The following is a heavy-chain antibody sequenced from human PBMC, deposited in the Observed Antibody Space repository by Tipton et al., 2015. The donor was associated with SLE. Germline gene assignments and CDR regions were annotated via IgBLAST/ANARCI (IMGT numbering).Heavy chain of an antibody. D-gene: IGHD5-12*01. CDR1: GGSISSHY. V-gene: IGHV4-59*11. Sequence: TLSLTCTVSGGSISSHYWSWIRQPPGKGLEWIGYIYYSGSTNYNPSLKSRVTISVDTSKNQFSLKPSSVTAADTAVYYCARGKYSGYVYWGQGTLVTVSS. J-gene: IGHJ4*02. CDR2: IYYSGST. CDR3: ARGKYSGYVY.